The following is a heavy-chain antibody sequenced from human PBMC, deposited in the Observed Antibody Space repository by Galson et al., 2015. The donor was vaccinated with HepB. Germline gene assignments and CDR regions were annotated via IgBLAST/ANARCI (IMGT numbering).Heavy chain of an antibody. CDR2: ISGSGGST. V-gene: IGHV3-23*01. CDR1: GFTFSSYA. Sequence: SLRLSCAASGFTFSSYAMSWVRQAPGKGLEWVSAISGSGGSTYYADSVKGRFTISRDNSKNTLYLQMNSLRAEDTAVYYCAKGAVVVLWGVMGAFDIWGQGTMVTVSS. CDR3: AKGAVVVLWGVMGAFDI. J-gene: IGHJ3*02. D-gene: IGHD3-22*01.